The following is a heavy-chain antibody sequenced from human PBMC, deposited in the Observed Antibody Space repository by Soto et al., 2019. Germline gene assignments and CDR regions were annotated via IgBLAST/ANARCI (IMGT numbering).Heavy chain of an antibody. D-gene: IGHD2-15*01. Sequence: GASVKVSCKASGDTFSNFDFNWVRQATGQGPERMGRMYPNNGQTAYARTLQGRVTMTWNSSTSTAYKELSNLTTEDTAVYYCKTRIRRINHWRDPWCQSTRVTVSS. J-gene: IGHJ5*02. CDR3: KTRIRRINHWRDP. CDR2: MYPNNGQT. V-gene: IGHV1-8*01. CDR1: GDTFSNFD.